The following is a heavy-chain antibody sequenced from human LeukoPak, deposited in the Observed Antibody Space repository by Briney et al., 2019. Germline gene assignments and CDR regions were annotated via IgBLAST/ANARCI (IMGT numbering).Heavy chain of an antibody. V-gene: IGHV4-34*01. D-gene: IGHD1-26*01. CDR3: TRGVGATHTY. CDR1: GGSSTFYF. Sequence: SETLSLTCADSGGSSTFYFWTWIRQPPGKGLEWIGEINRSGSTFYNKSLESRVTISLDTSNNHFSLRLTSVTAAVTALYYCTRGVGATHTYWGQGTPVTVSS. J-gene: IGHJ4*02. CDR2: INRSGST.